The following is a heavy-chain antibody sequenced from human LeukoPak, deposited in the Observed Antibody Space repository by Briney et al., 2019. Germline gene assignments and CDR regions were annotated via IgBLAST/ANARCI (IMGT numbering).Heavy chain of an antibody. V-gene: IGHV3-23*01. CDR1: GFTFKIYT. Sequence: GGSLRLSCAASGFTFKIYTMNWVRQTPGKGLEWVSGIRANGYSTSYADSVKGRFTISRDNSKNTLYLQMNRLRGEDTAVYFCGKDPNGDYLGAFDFWGQGTMVSVSS. J-gene: IGHJ3*01. CDR2: IRANGYST. D-gene: IGHD4-17*01. CDR3: GKDPNGDYLGAFDF.